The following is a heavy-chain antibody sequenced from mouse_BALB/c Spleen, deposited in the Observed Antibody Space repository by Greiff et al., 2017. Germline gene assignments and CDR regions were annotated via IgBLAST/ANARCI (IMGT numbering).Heavy chain of an antibody. Sequence: VKLVESGPGLVAPSQSLSITCTVSGFSLTSYGVHWVRQPPGKGLEWLGVIWAGGSTNYNSALMSRLSISKDNSKSQVFLKMNSLQTDDTAMYYCARRGYYGNYDYAMDYWGQGTSVTVSS. J-gene: IGHJ4*01. CDR3: ARRGYYGNYDYAMDY. D-gene: IGHD2-1*01. V-gene: IGHV2-9*02. CDR1: GFSLTSYG. CDR2: IWAGGST.